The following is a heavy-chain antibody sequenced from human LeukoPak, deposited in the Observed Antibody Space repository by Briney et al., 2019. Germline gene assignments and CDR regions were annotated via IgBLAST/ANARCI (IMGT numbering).Heavy chain of an antibody. CDR2: INPSGGST. Sequence: GASVKVSCKASGYTFTGYYMHWVRQAPGQGLEWMGIINPSGGSTSYAQKFQGRVTMTRDMSTSTVYMELSSLRSEDTAVYYCARVVGNCGGDCYHFDYWGQGTLVTVST. J-gene: IGHJ4*02. D-gene: IGHD2-21*02. V-gene: IGHV1-46*01. CDR3: ARVVGNCGGDCYHFDY. CDR1: GYTFTGYY.